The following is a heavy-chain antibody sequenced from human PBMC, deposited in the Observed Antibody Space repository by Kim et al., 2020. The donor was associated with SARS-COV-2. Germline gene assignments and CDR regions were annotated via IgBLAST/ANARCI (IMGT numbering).Heavy chain of an antibody. CDR3: ARPIAVAGTRVYYFDY. V-gene: IGHV5-51*01. J-gene: IGHJ4*02. Sequence: SFQGQVTISADKSISTAYLQWSSLKASDTAMYYCARPIAVAGTRVYYFDYWGQGTLVTVSS. D-gene: IGHD6-19*01.